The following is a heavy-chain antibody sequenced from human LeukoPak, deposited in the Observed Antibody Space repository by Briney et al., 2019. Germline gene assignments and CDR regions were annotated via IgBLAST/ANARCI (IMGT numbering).Heavy chain of an antibody. D-gene: IGHD4-17*01. CDR2: INPNSGGT. J-gene: IGHJ4*02. Sequence: ASVKVSCKASGYTSTGYYMHWVRQAPGQGLEWMGWINPNSGGTNYAQKFQGRVTMTRDTSISTAYMELSRLRSDDTAVYYCAKSTNYGDYGTSDYWGQGTLVTVSS. CDR3: AKSTNYGDYGTSDY. V-gene: IGHV1-2*02. CDR1: GYTSTGYY.